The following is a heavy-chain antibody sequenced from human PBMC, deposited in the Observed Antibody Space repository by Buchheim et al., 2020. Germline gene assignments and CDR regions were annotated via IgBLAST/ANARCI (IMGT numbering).Heavy chain of an antibody. CDR3: ARMVNSRDSFDDYDSRGYLPNDY. CDR2: INHSGST. V-gene: IGHV4-34*01. D-gene: IGHD3-22*01. Sequence: QVQLQQWGAGLLKPSETLSLTCAVYGGSFSGYYWSWIRQPPGKGLEWIGEINHSGSTNYNPSLKSRVTISVDTSKNQFSLKLSSVTAADTAVYYCARMVNSRDSFDDYDSRGYLPNDYWGQGTL. J-gene: IGHJ4*02. CDR1: GGSFSGYY.